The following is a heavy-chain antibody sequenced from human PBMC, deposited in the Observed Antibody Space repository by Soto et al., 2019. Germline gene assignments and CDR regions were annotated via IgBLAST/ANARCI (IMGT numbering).Heavy chain of an antibody. J-gene: IGHJ4*02. CDR3: AISMSTPGAFDY. Sequence: PGGSLRLSCAASGLTLSSAWVIWVRQVPGKGLEGVGRIKSKTKGGTTDYPAPVKGRFTISRDDSKNMLYLQMDSLKTEDTAMYYCAISMSTPGAFDYWGQGTLVTVSS. D-gene: IGHD2-8*01. CDR2: IKSKTKGGTT. CDR1: GLTLSSAW. V-gene: IGHV3-15*01.